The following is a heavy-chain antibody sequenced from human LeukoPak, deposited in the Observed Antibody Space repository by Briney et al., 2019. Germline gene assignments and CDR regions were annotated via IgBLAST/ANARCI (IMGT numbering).Heavy chain of an antibody. CDR2: ISSNGGST. V-gene: IGHV3-64*01. J-gene: IGHJ4*02. CDR3: ASTNCGGDCYPDY. D-gene: IGHD2-21*02. CDR1: GFTFSSYA. Sequence: VQPGGSLRLSCAASGFTFSSYAMHWVRPAPGKGLEYVSAISSNGGSTYYANSVKGRFTISRDNSKNTLYLQMGSLRAEDTAVYYCASTNCGGDCYPDYWGQGTLVTVSS.